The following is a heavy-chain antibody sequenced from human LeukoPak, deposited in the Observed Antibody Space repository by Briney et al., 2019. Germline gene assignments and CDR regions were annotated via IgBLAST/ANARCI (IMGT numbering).Heavy chain of an antibody. CDR2: IRSKVNNYAT. CDR1: GFRFSDSA. V-gene: IGHV3-73*01. D-gene: IGHD5-24*01. Sequence: PGGSLRLSCAASGFRFSDSAMHWVRQASGKGLEWVGRIRSKVNNYATAYAASVKGRFTISKDNSKNTLSLQMNSLRAEDTAVYYCARDPSWPPGRDGSLGDWGQGTLVTVSS. CDR3: ARDPSWPPGRDGSLGD. J-gene: IGHJ4*02.